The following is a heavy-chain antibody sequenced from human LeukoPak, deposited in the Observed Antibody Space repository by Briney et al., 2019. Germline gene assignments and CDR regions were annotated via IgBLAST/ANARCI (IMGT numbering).Heavy chain of an antibody. CDR3: ARVGQGYSSSWLVD. D-gene: IGHD6-13*01. J-gene: IGHJ4*02. Sequence: ASVKVSCKASGYTFTSYGISWVRQAPGQGLEWMGWISAYNGNTNYAQKLQGRVTMTTDTSTSTAYMELRSLRSDDTAVYYCARVGQGYSSSWLVDCGQGTLVTVSS. CDR2: ISAYNGNT. V-gene: IGHV1-18*01. CDR1: GYTFTSYG.